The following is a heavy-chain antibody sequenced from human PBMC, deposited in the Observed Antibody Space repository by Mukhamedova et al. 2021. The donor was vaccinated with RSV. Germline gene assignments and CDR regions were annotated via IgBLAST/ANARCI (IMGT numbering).Heavy chain of an antibody. J-gene: IGHJ4*02. V-gene: IGHV3-30*18. Sequence: AVISYDGSNKYYADSVKGRFTISRDNSRNTLYLQMNSLRPEDTAIYYCAKLRLSAHDSGSNKDYFESWGQGTLLT. CDR3: AKLRLSAHDSGSNKDYFES. CDR2: ISYDGSNK. D-gene: IGHD3-22*01.